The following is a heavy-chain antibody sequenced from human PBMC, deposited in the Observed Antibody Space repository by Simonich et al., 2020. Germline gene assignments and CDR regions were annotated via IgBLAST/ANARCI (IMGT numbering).Heavy chain of an antibody. J-gene: IGHJ3*02. V-gene: IGHV1-2*02. CDR3: ARGPRWTGDDALDI. Sequence: QVQLVQSGAEVKKPGASVKVSCKASGYTFTGYYMHWVRQAPGQGLEWWGGFNPNGGGQNIAKKLQGGVTMTRDPSISTAYMARSRRRPDDTAVYYGARGPRWTGDDALDIWGQGTMVTVSS. CDR2: FNPNGGGQ. D-gene: IGHD7-27*01. CDR1: GYTFTGYY.